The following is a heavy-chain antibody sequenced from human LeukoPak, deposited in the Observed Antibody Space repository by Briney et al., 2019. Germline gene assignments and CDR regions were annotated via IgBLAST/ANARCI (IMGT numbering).Heavy chain of an antibody. D-gene: IGHD5-24*01. CDR3: ATWSERGDWLDP. V-gene: IGHV1-24*01. Sequence: ASVKVPCKVSGYSVSESSMHWVRQAPGQGLERMGGLDPDDGEIVYAQKFQGRLSMTEDTSTDTAYMELKRLTSDDTAVYYCATWSERGDWLDPWGQGTLVTVPS. J-gene: IGHJ5*02. CDR1: GYSVSESS. CDR2: LDPDDGEI.